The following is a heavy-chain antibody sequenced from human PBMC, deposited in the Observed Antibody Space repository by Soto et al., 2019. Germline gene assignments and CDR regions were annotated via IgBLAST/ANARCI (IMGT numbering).Heavy chain of an antibody. D-gene: IGHD3-16*01. V-gene: IGHV1-69*13. Sequence: SVKVSCKTSGGTFRNYAINWVRQAPGQGLEWMGGIIAMFGTANYPQKFQGRLTITADESTSTGYMQLTSLRSDDTAVYYCVRPGGDGQKVFFNHWGQGTLVTVSS. CDR1: GGTFRNYA. J-gene: IGHJ4*02. CDR3: VRPGGDGQKVFFNH. CDR2: IIAMFGTA.